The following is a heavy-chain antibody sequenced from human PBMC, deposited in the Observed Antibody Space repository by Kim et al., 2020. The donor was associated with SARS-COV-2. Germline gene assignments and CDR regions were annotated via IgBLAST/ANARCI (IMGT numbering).Heavy chain of an antibody. D-gene: IGHD2-15*01. J-gene: IGHJ4*02. CDR3: ARDEYCSGGSCGGAWAI. V-gene: IGHV3-53*01. Sequence: GGSLRLSCAASGFTVSSNYMSWVRQAPGKGLEWVSVIYSGGSTYYADSVKGRFTISRDNSKNTLYLQMNSLRAEDTAVYYCARDEYCSGGSCGGAWAIWGQGTLVTVSS. CDR1: GFTVSSNY. CDR2: IYSGGST.